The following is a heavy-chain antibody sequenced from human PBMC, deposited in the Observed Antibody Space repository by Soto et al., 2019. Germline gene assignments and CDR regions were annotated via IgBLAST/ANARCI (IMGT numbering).Heavy chain of an antibody. CDR1: GGTFSSYA. V-gene: IGHV1-69*13. Sequence: RASVKVSCKASGGTFSSYAISWVRQAPGQGLEWMGGIIPIFGTANYAQKFQGRVTITADESTSTAYMELSSLRSEDTAVYYCARGVVGATTVYYYYGMDVWGQGTTVTVSS. D-gene: IGHD1-26*01. CDR2: IIPIFGTA. CDR3: ARGVVGATTVYYYYGMDV. J-gene: IGHJ6*02.